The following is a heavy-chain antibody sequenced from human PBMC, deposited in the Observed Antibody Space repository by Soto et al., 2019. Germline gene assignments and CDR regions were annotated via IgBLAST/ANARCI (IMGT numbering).Heavy chain of an antibody. V-gene: IGHV4-59*01. Sequence: SETLSLTCTVSGGSISSYYWSWIRQPPGKGLEWIGYIYYSGSTNYNPSLKSRVTISVDTSKNQFSLKLSSVTAADTAVYYCARIVVVPAAKGFYYFDYWGQGTLVTVSS. CDR2: IYYSGST. CDR1: GGSISSYY. CDR3: ARIVVVPAAKGFYYFDY. D-gene: IGHD2-2*01. J-gene: IGHJ4*02.